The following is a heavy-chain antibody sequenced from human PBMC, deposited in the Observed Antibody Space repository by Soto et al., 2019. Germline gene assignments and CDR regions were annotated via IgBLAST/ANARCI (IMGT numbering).Heavy chain of an antibody. J-gene: IGHJ3*02. CDR2: ISGNGGST. V-gene: IGHV3-23*01. CDR1: GFTFSSYA. D-gene: IGHD1-26*01. CDR3: AKRAFSGSYYSAFDI. Sequence: EVQLLESGGGLVQPGGSLRLSCAASGFTFSSYAMSWVRQAPGKGLEWVSAISGNGGSTYYADSVKGRFTISRDNSKNTLYLLMNSLRPEDTAVYYCAKRAFSGSYYSAFDIWGQGTMVTVSS.